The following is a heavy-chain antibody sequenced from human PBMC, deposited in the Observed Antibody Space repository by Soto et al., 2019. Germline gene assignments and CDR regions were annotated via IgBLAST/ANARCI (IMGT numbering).Heavy chain of an antibody. Sequence: PGGSLRLSCAASGFTFDDYAMHWVRQAPGKGLEWVSGISWNSGSIGYADSVKGRFTISRDNAKNSLYLQMNSLRAEDTALYYCAKDMPEYSSSDYYYYYMDVWGKGTTVTVSS. J-gene: IGHJ6*03. D-gene: IGHD6-6*01. CDR2: ISWNSGSI. CDR3: AKDMPEYSSSDYYYYYMDV. V-gene: IGHV3-9*01. CDR1: GFTFDDYA.